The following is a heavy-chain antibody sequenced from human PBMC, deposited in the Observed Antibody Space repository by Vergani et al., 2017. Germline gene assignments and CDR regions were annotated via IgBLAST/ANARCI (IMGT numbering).Heavy chain of an antibody. V-gene: IGHV3-21*01. CDR3: ARASSWYTFGFDY. J-gene: IGHJ4*02. Sequence: EVQLVESGGGLVKPGGSLRLSCAASGFTFSSYSMNWVRQAPGKGLGWVSSISSSSSYIYYADSVKGRFTISRDNAKNSLYLQMNSLRAEDTAVYYCARASSWYTFGFDYWGQGTLVTVSS. CDR1: GFTFSSYS. CDR2: ISSSSSYI. D-gene: IGHD6-13*01.